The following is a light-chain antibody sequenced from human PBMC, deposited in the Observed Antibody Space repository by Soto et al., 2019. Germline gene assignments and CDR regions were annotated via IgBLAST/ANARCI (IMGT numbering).Light chain of an antibody. CDR3: AAWDDSLNGQGV. J-gene: IGLJ1*01. Sequence: QSVLTQPPSASGTPGQRVTISCSGSSSNIGSNTVNWYQQLPGTAPKLLIYSNNQRPSGVPDRFSGSKSGTSASLAISGLQSEDEADYYCAAWDDSLNGQGVFGTRTKVTVL. CDR1: SSNIGSNT. V-gene: IGLV1-44*01. CDR2: SNN.